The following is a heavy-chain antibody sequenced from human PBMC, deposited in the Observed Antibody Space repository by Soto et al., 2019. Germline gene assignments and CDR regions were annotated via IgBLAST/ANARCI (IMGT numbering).Heavy chain of an antibody. J-gene: IGHJ4*02. CDR1: GGSVRSDSFY. CDR2: IYHSGST. V-gene: IGHV4-61*01. D-gene: IGHD3-22*01. Sequence: PSETLSLTCTVSGGSVRSDSFYWSWIRQPPGKGLEWIAFIYHSGSTNYNPSLNSRVTISVDTSKNRFSLKLTSVTAADTAIYYCARARYENSGHYAENHPDDWGQGILVTVSS. CDR3: ARARYENSGHYAENHPDD.